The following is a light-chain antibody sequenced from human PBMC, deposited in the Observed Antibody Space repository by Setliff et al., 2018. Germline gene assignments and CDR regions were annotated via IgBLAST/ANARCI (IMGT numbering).Light chain of an antibody. Sequence: QSVLTQPPSVSGAPGQRVTISCTGSRSNIGAGYGVHWYQQFPGTAPKLLIYNDNNRPSGVPDRFSGPKSGTSASLAITGLQAEDEADYFCQSYDNSLSGSGLFGTGTKGTVL. V-gene: IGLV1-40*01. CDR1: RSNIGAGYG. J-gene: IGLJ1*01. CDR2: NDN. CDR3: QSYDNSLSGSGL.